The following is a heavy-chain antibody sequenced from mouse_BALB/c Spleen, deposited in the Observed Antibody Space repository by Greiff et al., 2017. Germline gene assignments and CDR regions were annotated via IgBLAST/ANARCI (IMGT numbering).Heavy chain of an antibody. Sequence: QVQLKESGPGLVAPSQSLSITCTVSGFSLTGYGVNWVRQPPGKGLEWLGMIWGDGSTDYNSALKSRLSISKDNSKSQVFLKMNSLQTDDTARYYCARDYGSSYGGADYWGQGTTLTVSS. J-gene: IGHJ2*01. CDR1: GFSLTGYG. V-gene: IGHV2-6-7*01. CDR3: ARDYGSSYGGADY. D-gene: IGHD1-1*01. CDR2: IWGDGST.